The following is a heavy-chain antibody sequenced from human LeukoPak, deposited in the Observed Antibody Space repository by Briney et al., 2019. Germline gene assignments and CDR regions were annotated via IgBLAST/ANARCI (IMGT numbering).Heavy chain of an antibody. J-gene: IGHJ6*02. CDR2: IYPGDSDT. CDR3: ARHKEDNGDYYYYYYGMDV. V-gene: IGHV5-51*01. CDR1: GYSFTSYW. D-gene: IGHD4-17*01. Sequence: GESLKISCKGSGYSFTSYWIGWVRQMPGKGLEWMGIIYPGDSDTRYSPSFQGQVTISADKSISTAYLQWSSLKASDTAMYYCARHKEDNGDYYYYYYGMDVWGQGTTVTVSS.